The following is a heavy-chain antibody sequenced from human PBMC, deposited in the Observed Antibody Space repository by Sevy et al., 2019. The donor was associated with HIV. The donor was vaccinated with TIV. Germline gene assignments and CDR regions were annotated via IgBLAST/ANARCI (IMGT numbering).Heavy chain of an antibody. V-gene: IGHV4-38-2*02. CDR2: IVHSGIT. Sequence: SETLSLTCTVSGYSIRNGYYWAWIRQPPGKGLEGMGSIVHSGITHYNPSLKSRVIISVDTSKNQVSLELSSVTAADTAMYYCARDRKYPLYYFDYWGQGILVTVSS. CDR1: GYSIRNGYY. CDR3: ARDRKYPLYYFDY. J-gene: IGHJ4*02. D-gene: IGHD6-6*01.